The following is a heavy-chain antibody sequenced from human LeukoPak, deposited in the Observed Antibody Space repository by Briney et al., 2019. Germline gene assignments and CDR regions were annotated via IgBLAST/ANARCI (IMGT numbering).Heavy chain of an antibody. CDR1: GGSISSYY. CDR3: ARAEKVYYYYYMDV. V-gene: IGHV4-4*07. Sequence: SETLSLTCTVSGGSISSYYWSWIRQPAGKGLEWIGRIYTSGSTNYNPSLKSRVTMSVDTSKNQFSLKLSSVTVADTAVYYCARAEKVYYYYYMDVWGKGTTVTVSS. CDR2: IYTSGST. J-gene: IGHJ6*03.